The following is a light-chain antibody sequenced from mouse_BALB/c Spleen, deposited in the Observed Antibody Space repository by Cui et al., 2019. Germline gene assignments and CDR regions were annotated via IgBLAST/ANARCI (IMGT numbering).Light chain of an antibody. CDR2: KVS. CDR3: SQRTHVPPWT. V-gene: IGKV1-110*01. CDR1: QSLVHSNGNTY. Sequence: DVVMTQPPFSLPVSLGDQASIPCRSSQSLVHSNGNTYLHWYLQKPGQSPKLLIYKVSNRFSGVPDRFSGSGAGTDFTLKISRVEAEDLGVYFCSQRTHVPPWTFGGGTKLEIK. J-gene: IGKJ1*01.